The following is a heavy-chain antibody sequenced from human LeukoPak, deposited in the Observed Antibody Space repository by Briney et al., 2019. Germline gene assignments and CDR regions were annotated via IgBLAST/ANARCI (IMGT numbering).Heavy chain of an antibody. CDR3: ARSSSSWYGAFDI. J-gene: IGHJ3*02. Sequence: SETLSLTCSVSGGSFSSFYWSWIRQSPGKGLEWIGYSLHGGSSNYNPSFKSRVTMSVDTSKNQFSLKLTSVTAADTAVYYCARSSSSWYGAFDIWGQGTMVTVSS. CDR1: GGSFSSFY. V-gene: IGHV4-59*12. D-gene: IGHD6-13*01. CDR2: SLHGGSS.